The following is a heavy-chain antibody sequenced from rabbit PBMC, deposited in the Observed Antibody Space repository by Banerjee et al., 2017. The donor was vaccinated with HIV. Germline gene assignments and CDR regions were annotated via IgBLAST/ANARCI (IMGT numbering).Heavy chain of an antibody. CDR3: AREPYGDGVYATYGMDL. CDR1: GFTLSSSYW. Sequence: QSLEESGGDLVKPGASLTLTCKASGFTLSSSYWIYWVRQAPGKGLEWIGCINTGDGSTYYASWAKGRFTISKTSSTTVTLQMTSLTAADTATYFCAREPYGDGVYATYGMDLWGPGTLVTVS. J-gene: IGHJ6*01. V-gene: IGHV1S40*01. D-gene: IGHD2-1*01. CDR2: INTGDGST.